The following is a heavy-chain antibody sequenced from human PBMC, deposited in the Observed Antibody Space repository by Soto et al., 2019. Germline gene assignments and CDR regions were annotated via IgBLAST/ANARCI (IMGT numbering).Heavy chain of an antibody. Sequence: PGGSLELSRAAFVVTFVGFAMHWFRQATCKGLEWLAVISYDGSNKYYAESVKGRFTISRDNSKNTLYLQMNSLRAEDTAVYYCARDSERYSGRQTPYYWGQGTLVT. CDR2: ISYDGSNK. CDR1: VVTFVGFA. CDR3: ARDSERYSGRQTPYY. V-gene: IGHV3-30-3*01. J-gene: IGHJ4*02. D-gene: IGHD5-12*01.